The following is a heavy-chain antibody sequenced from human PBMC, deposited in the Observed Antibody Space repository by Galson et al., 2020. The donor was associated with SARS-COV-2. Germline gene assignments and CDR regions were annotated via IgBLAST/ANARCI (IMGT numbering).Heavy chain of an antibody. CDR1: GYTLTDLS. V-gene: IGHV1-24*01. CDR3: AAQSWDISNYARALEF. CDR2: FGPEDGPT. J-gene: IGHJ3*01. Sequence: ASVKVSCKVTGYTLTDLSIYWVRQAPGKGLEWMGTFGPEDGPTLYAQNFQDRVTMTADTSTDTVSLELSSLRSEDTAVYYCAAQSWDISNYARALEFWGQGTMVTVSS. D-gene: IGHD4-4*01.